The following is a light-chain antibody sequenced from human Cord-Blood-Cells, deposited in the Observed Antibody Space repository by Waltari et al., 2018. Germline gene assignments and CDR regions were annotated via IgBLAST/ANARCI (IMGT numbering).Light chain of an antibody. CDR2: LGS. CDR3: MQALQTPYT. Sequence: DIVMNQSPLSLPVTPGEPASISCRSSQSLLHSNGYNYLDWYLQKPWQSPQLLIYLGSNRASGVPDRFSGSGSGTDFTLKISRVEAEDVGVYYCMQALQTPYTFGQGTKLEIK. J-gene: IGKJ2*01. CDR1: QSLLHSNGYNY. V-gene: IGKV2-28*01.